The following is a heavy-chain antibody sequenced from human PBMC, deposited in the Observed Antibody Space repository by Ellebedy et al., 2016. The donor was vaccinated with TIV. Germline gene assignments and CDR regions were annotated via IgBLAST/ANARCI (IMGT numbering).Heavy chain of an antibody. V-gene: IGHV3-74*01. Sequence: GESLKISCAASGFTFSGYWMHWVRQAPGKGLVSVPRIYGDGSSTSYADSVKGRFTISRDNAKNTLYLQMNSLRAEDTAVYYCVRDRYGSGRNDAFDIWGQGTMVTVSS. CDR2: IYGDGSST. CDR3: VRDRYGSGRNDAFDI. D-gene: IGHD3-10*01. J-gene: IGHJ3*02. CDR1: GFTFSGYW.